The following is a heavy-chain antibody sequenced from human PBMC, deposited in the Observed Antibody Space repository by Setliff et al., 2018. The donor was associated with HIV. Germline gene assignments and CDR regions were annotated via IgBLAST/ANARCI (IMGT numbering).Heavy chain of an antibody. CDR2: IWTSSRI. V-gene: IGHV3-48*01. Sequence: GGSLRLSCAASGFTFSSHGMNWVRQAPGKGLEWFSNIWTSSRISYGASVKGRFTISRDNAKNSLYLQMDSLRAEDTAVYYCSKSPNRYSPLDWFDPWGQGTLVTVSS. J-gene: IGHJ5*02. D-gene: IGHD5-18*01. CDR3: SKSPNRYSPLDWFDP. CDR1: GFTFSSHG.